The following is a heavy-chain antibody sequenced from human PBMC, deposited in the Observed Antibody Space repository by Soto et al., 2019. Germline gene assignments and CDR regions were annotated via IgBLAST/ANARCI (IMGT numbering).Heavy chain of an antibody. Sequence: EVQLLESGGGLVQPGGSLRLSCAASGFTFSSYAMSWVRQAPGKGLEWVSAVSGSGGSTDFADSVKGRFTISRDNSQNTLYLHMNGLRAEDTAVYYCAKEVNEAKRIQLTYYFDTWGQGTLVTVSS. J-gene: IGHJ4*02. V-gene: IGHV3-23*01. CDR2: VSGSGGST. CDR1: GFTFSSYA. CDR3: AKEVNEAKRIQLTYYFDT. D-gene: IGHD5-18*01.